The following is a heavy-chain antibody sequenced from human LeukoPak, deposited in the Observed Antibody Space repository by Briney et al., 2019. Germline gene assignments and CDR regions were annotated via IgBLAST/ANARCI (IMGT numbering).Heavy chain of an antibody. V-gene: IGHV3-48*03. Sequence: GGSLKPACAASGFAFSSYEMSWVRPAPGKGLEWVSSISSRGGTIYYADSVKGRFTISRDNAKNSPYLQMNSLRAEDTAVFYCARDRLGVVGATCPDFWGEGTLVTVSS. J-gene: IGHJ4*02. D-gene: IGHD1-26*01. CDR3: ARDRLGVVGATCPDF. CDR2: ISSRGGTI. CDR1: GFAFSSYE.